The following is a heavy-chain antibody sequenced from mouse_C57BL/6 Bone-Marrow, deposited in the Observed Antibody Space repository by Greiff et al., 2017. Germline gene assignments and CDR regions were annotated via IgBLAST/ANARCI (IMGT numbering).Heavy chain of an antibody. V-gene: IGHV1-81*01. CDR1: GYTFTSYG. J-gene: IGHJ2*01. D-gene: IGHD3-1*01. CDR2: IYPRCGNT. Sequence: VQRVESGAELARPGASVKLSCKASGYTFTSYGISWVKQRTGQGLEWIGEIYPRCGNTYYNEKFKSKATLTVDKSSSTAYMQLSSLTSEDSAVYYCARAGDYFDYWGQGTTLTVSS. CDR3: ARAGDYFDY.